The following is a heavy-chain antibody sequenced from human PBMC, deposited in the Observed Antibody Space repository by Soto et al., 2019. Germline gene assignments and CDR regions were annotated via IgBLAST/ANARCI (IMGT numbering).Heavy chain of an antibody. J-gene: IGHJ6*02. D-gene: IGHD3-3*01. CDR3: ASARAWSGYYTPYYYYGMDV. V-gene: IGHV5-51*01. CDR1: GYSFTSYW. CDR2: IYPGDSDT. Sequence: GESLKISCKGSGYSFTSYWIGWVRQMPGKGLEWMGIIYPGDSDTRYSPSFQGQVTISADKSISTAYLQWSSLKASDTAMYYCASARAWSGYYTPYYYYGMDVWGQGTTVTV.